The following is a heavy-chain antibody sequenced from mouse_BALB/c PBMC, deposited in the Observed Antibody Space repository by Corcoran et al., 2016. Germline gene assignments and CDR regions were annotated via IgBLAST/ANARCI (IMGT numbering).Heavy chain of an antibody. CDR2: INPRSRGT. D-gene: IGHD1-1*01. J-gene: IGHJ2*01. CDR3: ARWGITTCDY. Sequence: EVLLQQSGPVLVKPAASVRITRTTSGYTFTDSNMAWVKQRHGKSLEWIGDINPRSRGTIYNQTFEGRATLTVDKSSSTAYMELRSLTSEDTAVYYCARWGITTCDYWGQGTTVTVSS. V-gene: IGHV1-18*01. CDR1: GYTFTDSN.